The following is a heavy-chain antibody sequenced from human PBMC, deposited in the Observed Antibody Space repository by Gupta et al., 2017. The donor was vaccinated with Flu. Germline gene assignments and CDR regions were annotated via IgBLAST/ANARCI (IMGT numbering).Heavy chain of an antibody. CDR2: ISSSGTT. CDR3: ARGHWDN. CDR1: GFEFSIYE. V-gene: IGHV3-48*03. Sequence: VQLVESGGGLVQPGGSLRLSCVASGFEFSIYEMRWVRQAPGRGLEWVSFISSSGTTYYTDPVRGRFTISRDNANNLLYLQMSSLRDEDTAIYYCARGHWDNWGQGTLVTVSA. J-gene: IGHJ4*02.